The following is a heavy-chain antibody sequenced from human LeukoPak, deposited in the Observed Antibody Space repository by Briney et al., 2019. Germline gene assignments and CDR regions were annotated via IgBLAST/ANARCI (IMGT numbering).Heavy chain of an antibody. CDR3: ARDLGRQWLVLNDAFDI. CDR1: GFTFSSYS. V-gene: IGHV3-48*01. Sequence: GGSLRLSCAASGFTFSSYSMNWVRQAPGKGLEWVSYISSSSSTIYYADSVKGRFTISRDNAKNSLYLQMNSLRAEDTAVYYCARDLGRQWLVLNDAFDIWGQGTMVTVSS. CDR2: ISSSSSTI. D-gene: IGHD6-19*01. J-gene: IGHJ3*02.